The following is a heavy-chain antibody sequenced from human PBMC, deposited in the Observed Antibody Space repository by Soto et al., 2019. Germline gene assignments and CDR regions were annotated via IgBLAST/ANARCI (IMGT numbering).Heavy chain of an antibody. CDR2: INHSGST. CDR3: ARGEDYYYYMDV. CDR1: GGSFSGYY. J-gene: IGHJ6*03. Sequence: SETLSLTCAVYGGSFSGYYWSWIRQPPGKGLEWIGEINHSGSTNYNPSLKSRVTISVDTSKNQFSLKLSSVTAADTAVYYCARGEDYYYYMDVWGKGTTVTVSS. V-gene: IGHV4-34*01.